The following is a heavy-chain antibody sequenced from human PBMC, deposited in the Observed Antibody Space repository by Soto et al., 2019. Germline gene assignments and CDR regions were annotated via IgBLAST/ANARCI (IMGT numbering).Heavy chain of an antibody. J-gene: IGHJ4*02. CDR3: ARSSGYYGGFDY. V-gene: IGHV2-5*02. D-gene: IGHD3-22*01. CDR1: GFSLSTSGVG. CDR2: IYWDDDK. Sequence: QITLKESGPTLVKPTQTLTLTCTFSGFSLSTSGVGVGWIRQPPGKTLEWLALIYWDDDKRYSPSLKSRLTITNDTSKNQVVRTMTNMDPVDTDTYYCARSSGYYGGFDYWGQGTLVTVSS.